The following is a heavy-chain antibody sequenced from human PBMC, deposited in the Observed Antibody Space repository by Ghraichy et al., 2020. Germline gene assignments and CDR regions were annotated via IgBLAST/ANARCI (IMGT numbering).Heavy chain of an antibody. CDR1: GFIVSNNY. D-gene: IGHD3-3*01. J-gene: IGHJ5*02. Sequence: GGSLRLSCAASGFIVSNNYMSWVRQAPGKGLEWVSVIFNSGTTYHADSVKGRFTSSRDNSKNSLYLQMNSLRTEDTAVYYCARGYDFWTWGQGTLVTVSS. CDR3: ARGYDFWT. CDR2: IFNSGTT. V-gene: IGHV3-66*02.